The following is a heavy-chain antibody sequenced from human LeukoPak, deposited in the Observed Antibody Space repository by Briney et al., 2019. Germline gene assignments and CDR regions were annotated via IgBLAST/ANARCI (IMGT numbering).Heavy chain of an antibody. CDR2: ISSSSSAI. CDR1: GFTLSDFA. J-gene: IGHJ4*02. CDR3: ANGVGSVGATFHS. V-gene: IGHV3-48*01. Sequence: GGSLRLSCVDSGFTLSDFAMNWVRLAPGQGLEWVSYISSSSSAIYYADSVKGRFTISRDNAENSLYLQMSSLRVEDTGVYYCANGVGSVGATFHSWGQGTLVTVSS. D-gene: IGHD1-26*01.